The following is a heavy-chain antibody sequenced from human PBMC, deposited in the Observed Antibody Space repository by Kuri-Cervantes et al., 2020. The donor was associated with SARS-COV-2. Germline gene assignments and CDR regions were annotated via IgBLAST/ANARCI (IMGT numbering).Heavy chain of an antibody. CDR3: AWGRGWTFDI. J-gene: IGHJ3*02. CDR2: ISSSGSTI. D-gene: IGHD3-16*01. CDR1: GFTFSSYE. V-gene: IGHV3-48*03. Sequence: SLKISCAASGFTFSSYEMNWVRQAPGKGLEWVSYISSSGSTIYYADSAKGRFTISRDNAKNSVFLQMNSVRIEDTSLYFCAWGRGWTFDIWGRGTMVTVSS.